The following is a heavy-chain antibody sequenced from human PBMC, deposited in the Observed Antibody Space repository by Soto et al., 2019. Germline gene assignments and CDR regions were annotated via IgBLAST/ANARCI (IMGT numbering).Heavy chain of an antibody. CDR3: AKDGYSSSWYVYYYYGMDV. CDR2: ISGSGGST. D-gene: IGHD6-13*01. CDR1: RFTFSSYA. J-gene: IGHJ6*02. Sequence: GGSLRLSCAASRFTFSSYAMSWVRQAPGKGLEWVSAISGSGGSTYYADSVKGRFTISRDNSKNTLYLQMNSLRAEDTAVYYCAKDGYSSSWYVYYYYGMDVWGQGTTVTVSS. V-gene: IGHV3-23*01.